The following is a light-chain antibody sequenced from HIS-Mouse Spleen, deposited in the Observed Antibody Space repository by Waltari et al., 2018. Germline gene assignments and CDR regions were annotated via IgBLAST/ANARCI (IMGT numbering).Light chain of an antibody. V-gene: IGLV3-10*01. Sequence: SYELTQPPPVSVSPGQPARIPCPGDALPNKYDYWYQQKSGQAPALVIYEDSKRPSGIPERFSGSSSGTMATLTISGAQVEDEADYYCYSTDSSGNHRVFGGGTKLTVL. CDR1: ALPNKY. CDR3: YSTDSSGNHRV. J-gene: IGLJ2*01. CDR2: EDS.